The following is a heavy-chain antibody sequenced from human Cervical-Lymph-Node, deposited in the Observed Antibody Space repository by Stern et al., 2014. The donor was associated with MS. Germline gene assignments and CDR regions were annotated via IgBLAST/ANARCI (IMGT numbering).Heavy chain of an antibody. D-gene: IGHD3-16*01. CDR3: ARLTLRGGELWDY. V-gene: IGHV4-4*02. Sequence: QVQLQESGPGLVKPSGTLSLTCAVSGGSISSDNWWTWVRQPPGKGLEWIGDIYHSGTTYSNPSLRSRVTISVDNSKNQFSLKLSSVTAADTAIYYCARLTLRGGELWDYWGQGTLVTVSS. CDR2: IYHSGTT. J-gene: IGHJ4*02. CDR1: GGSISSDNW.